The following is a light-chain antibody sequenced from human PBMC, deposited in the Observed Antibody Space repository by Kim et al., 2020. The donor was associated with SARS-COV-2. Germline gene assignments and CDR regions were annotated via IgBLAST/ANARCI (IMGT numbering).Light chain of an antibody. CDR1: NSDVGAYNY. CDR2: DVS. Sequence: GQSITVSCTGTNSDVGAYNYVSWYQQHPGKAPKLMIYDVSNRPSGISNRFSGSKSGNTASLTISDLQTEDEADYYCSSYTITTTLVFGGGTKVTVL. J-gene: IGLJ3*02. CDR3: SSYTITTTLV. V-gene: IGLV2-14*03.